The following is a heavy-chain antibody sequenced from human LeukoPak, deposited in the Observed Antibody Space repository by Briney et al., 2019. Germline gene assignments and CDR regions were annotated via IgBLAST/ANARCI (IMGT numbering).Heavy chain of an antibody. CDR2: ISGSGGST. Sequence: PGGSLRLSCAASGFTFSSYAMSWVRQAPRKGLEWVSAISGSGGSTYYADSVKGRFTISRDNSKNTLYLQMNSLRAEDTAVYYCAPPVVPAAISIDWGQGTLVTVSS. J-gene: IGHJ4*02. V-gene: IGHV3-23*01. D-gene: IGHD2-2*02. CDR3: APPVVPAAISID. CDR1: GFTFSSYA.